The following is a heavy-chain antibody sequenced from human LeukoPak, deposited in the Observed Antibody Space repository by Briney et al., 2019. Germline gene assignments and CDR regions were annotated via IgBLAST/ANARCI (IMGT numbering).Heavy chain of an antibody. CDR2: INSDGSST. CDR3: ARSMTYYYDSSHQYYFDY. J-gene: IGHJ4*02. V-gene: IGHV3-74*01. CDR1: GFTFSSYW. D-gene: IGHD3-22*01. Sequence: GGSLRLSCAASGFTFSSYWMHWVRQAPGKGLVWVSRINSDGSSTSYADSVKGRFTISRDNAKNTLYLQMNGLRAEDAAVYYCARSMTYYYDSSHQYYFDYWGQGTLVTVSS.